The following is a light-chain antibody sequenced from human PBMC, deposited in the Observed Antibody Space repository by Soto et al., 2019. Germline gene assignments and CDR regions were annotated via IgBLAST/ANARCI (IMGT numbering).Light chain of an antibody. J-gene: IGKJ4*01. CDR3: QQRSNWPPRIT. V-gene: IGKV3-11*01. Sequence: DIVLTQSPATLSLSPGERASLSCRASQSVSNYLAWYQQKPGQAPRLLIYDASNRATGIPARFSGSGSGTDFTLTISSLEPKDFAVYYCQQRSNWPPRITFGGGTKVEIK. CDR2: DAS. CDR1: QSVSNY.